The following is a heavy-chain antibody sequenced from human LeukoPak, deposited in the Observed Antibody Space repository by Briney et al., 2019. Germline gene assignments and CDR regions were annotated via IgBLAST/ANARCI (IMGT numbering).Heavy chain of an antibody. CDR3: ARAPKAQGQLLGRYYFDY. CDR2: ISSSSSYI. CDR1: GFTFSSYS. J-gene: IGHJ4*02. Sequence: PGGSLRLSCAASGFTFSSYSMNWVRQAPGKGLEWVSSISSSSSYIYYADSVKGRFTISRDNAKNSLYLQMNSLRAEDTAVYYCARAPKAQGQLLGRYYFDYWGQGTLVTVSS. D-gene: IGHD1-7*01. V-gene: IGHV3-21*01.